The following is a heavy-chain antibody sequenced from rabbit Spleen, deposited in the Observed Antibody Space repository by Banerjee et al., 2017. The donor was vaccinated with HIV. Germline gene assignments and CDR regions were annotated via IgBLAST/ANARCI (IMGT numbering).Heavy chain of an antibody. D-gene: IGHD8-1*01. J-gene: IGHJ4*01. CDR2: IYAAKGST. Sequence: QLTETGGGLVQPGGSLTLSCKASGIDFTKYYITWVRQAPGKGLEWIGIIYAAKGSTDYASWVNGRFTISSDNAQSTVDLQMNSLTAADTATYFCARHAGYAGYGYSTLDLWGQGTLVTVS. CDR1: GIDFTKYY. CDR3: ARHAGYAGYGYSTLDL. V-gene: IGHV1S7*01.